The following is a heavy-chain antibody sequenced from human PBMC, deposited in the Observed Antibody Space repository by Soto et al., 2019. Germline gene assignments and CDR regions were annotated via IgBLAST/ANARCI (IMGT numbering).Heavy chain of an antibody. CDR2: IIPIFGTA. V-gene: IGHV1-69*13. Sequence: VKVYCKTSVCTYSIYAISWVLQTNGQGLEWMGGIIPIFGTANYAQKFQGRVTITADESTSTAYMELSSLRSEDTAVYYCARDGCSGGSCYSSPIQQWGQGTLVTVSS. CDR1: VCTYSIYA. CDR3: ARDGCSGGSCYSSPIQQ. J-gene: IGHJ1*01. D-gene: IGHD2-15*01.